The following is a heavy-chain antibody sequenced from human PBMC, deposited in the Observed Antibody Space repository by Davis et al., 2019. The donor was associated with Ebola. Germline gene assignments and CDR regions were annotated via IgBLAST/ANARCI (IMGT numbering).Heavy chain of an antibody. CDR3: ARGGVAYSDLDY. CDR2: MNPNSGNT. J-gene: IGHJ4*02. V-gene: IGHV1-8*01. CDR1: GYTFTGYD. D-gene: IGHD2-21*01. Sequence: ASVTVSCKASGYTFTGYDINWVRQATGQGLEWMGWMNPNSGNTGYAQKFQGRVTMTRENSMSTAYIELSSLGSEDTAVYLCARGGVAYSDLDYWGQGTLVAGSS.